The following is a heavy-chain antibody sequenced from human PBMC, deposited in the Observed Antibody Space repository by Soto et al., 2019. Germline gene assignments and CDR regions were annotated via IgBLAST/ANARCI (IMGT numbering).Heavy chain of an antibody. Sequence: GGSLRLSCAASGFTFSSYSMNWVRQAPGKGLEWVSYISSSSSTIYYADSVKGRFTISRDNAKNTLYLQMNSLRDEDTAVYYCARGYSGYDLGGAYCYYGMDVWGQGTTVTVSS. CDR2: ISSSSSTI. J-gene: IGHJ6*02. CDR3: ARGYSGYDLGGAYCYYGMDV. D-gene: IGHD5-12*01. V-gene: IGHV3-48*02. CDR1: GFTFSSYS.